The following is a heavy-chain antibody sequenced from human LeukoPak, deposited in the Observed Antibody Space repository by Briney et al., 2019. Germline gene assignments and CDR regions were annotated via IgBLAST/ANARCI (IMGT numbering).Heavy chain of an antibody. CDR3: ARAGQEWFGELGFDS. CDR1: GVSISSSNSY. J-gene: IGHJ4*02. D-gene: IGHD3-10*01. Sequence: PSETLSLTCTVSGVSISSSNSYWGWIRQPPGKGLEWIGSIYYSGNTYYNASLKSRVTISIDTSKNQFSLKLTSVTAADTAMYYCARAGQEWFGELGFDSWGQGTLVTVSS. CDR2: IYYSGNT. V-gene: IGHV4-39*01.